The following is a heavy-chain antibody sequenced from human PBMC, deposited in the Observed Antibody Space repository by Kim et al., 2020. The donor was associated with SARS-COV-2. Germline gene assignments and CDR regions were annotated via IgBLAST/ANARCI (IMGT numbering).Heavy chain of an antibody. D-gene: IGHD4-17*01. V-gene: IGHV4-59*01. Sequence: KSRVTISVDTSKNQFSLKLSSVTAADTAVYYCARDRYSGFDGDYAGWFDPWGQGTLVTVSS. J-gene: IGHJ5*02. CDR3: ARDRYSGFDGDYAGWFDP.